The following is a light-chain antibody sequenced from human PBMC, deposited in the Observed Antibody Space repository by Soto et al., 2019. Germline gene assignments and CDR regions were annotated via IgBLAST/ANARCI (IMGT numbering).Light chain of an antibody. CDR3: QQYNNWPPT. CDR1: QSVGSD. J-gene: IGKJ1*01. Sequence: EIVMTQSPATLSVSPGERATLSCRASQSVGSDLAWYQQKPGQAPRLLIYAASNRATGIPTRFSGSGSGTEFTLTISSLQSEDFAVYYCQQYNNWPPTFGQGTKVDI. CDR2: AAS. V-gene: IGKV3D-15*01.